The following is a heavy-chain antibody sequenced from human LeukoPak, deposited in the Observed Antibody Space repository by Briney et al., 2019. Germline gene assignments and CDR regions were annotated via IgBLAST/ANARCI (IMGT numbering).Heavy chain of an antibody. D-gene: IGHD5-18*01. J-gene: IGHJ4*02. CDR1: GGSISSYY. CDR3: ARGQKYRYGYRVTELGSGYFDY. CDR2: IYYSGST. Sequence: SETLSLTCTVSGGSISSYYWSWIRQPPGKGLEWIGYIYYSGSTNYNPPLKSRVTISVDTSKNQFSLTLSSVTAADTALYYCARGQKYRYGYRVTELGSGYFDYWGQGTLVTVSS. V-gene: IGHV4-59*01.